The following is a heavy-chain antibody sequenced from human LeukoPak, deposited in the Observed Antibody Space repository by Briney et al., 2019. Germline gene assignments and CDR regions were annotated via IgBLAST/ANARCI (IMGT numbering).Heavy chain of an antibody. D-gene: IGHD6-13*01. Sequence: SVKVSCKASGGTFSSYAISWVRQAPGQGLEWMGGIIPIFGTANYAQKFQGRVTITADESTSTAYMELSSLRSEDTAVYYCARRHDPVYSSSLGDYYYYYYMDVWGKGTTVTVSS. V-gene: IGHV1-69*13. J-gene: IGHJ6*03. CDR1: GGTFSSYA. CDR3: ARRHDPVYSSSLGDYYYYYYMDV. CDR2: IIPIFGTA.